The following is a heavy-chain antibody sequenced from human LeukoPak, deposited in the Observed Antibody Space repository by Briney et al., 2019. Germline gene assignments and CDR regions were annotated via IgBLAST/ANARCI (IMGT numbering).Heavy chain of an antibody. CDR1: GGSFSGYY. Sequence: SETLPLTCAVYGGSFSGYYWSWIRQPPGKGLEWIGEINHSGSTNYNPSLKSRVTISVDTSKNQFSLKLSSVTAADTAVYYCASQMGGYYYYYGMDVWGQGTTVTVSS. D-gene: IGHD3-16*01. CDR2: INHSGST. J-gene: IGHJ6*02. CDR3: ASQMGGYYYYYGMDV. V-gene: IGHV4-34*01.